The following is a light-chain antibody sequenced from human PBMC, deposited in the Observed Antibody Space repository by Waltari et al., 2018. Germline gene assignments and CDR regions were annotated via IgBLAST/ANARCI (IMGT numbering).Light chain of an antibody. J-gene: IGLJ2*01. CDR2: GTN. CDR3: QSYDTTLSVV. CDR1: TSTIGAGYD. Sequence: QSVLTQPPSVSGAPGQRVSISCTGSTSTIGAGYDVPWYQQGPGKAPKLIIYGTNTRPLGVPDRFFGSQYGTSAALAIIGLQAEDEGDYYCQSYDTTLSVVFGGGTKLTVL. V-gene: IGLV1-40*01.